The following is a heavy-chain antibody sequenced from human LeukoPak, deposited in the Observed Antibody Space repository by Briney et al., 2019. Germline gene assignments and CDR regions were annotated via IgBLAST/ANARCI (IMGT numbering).Heavy chain of an antibody. CDR3: ARRDPAAWDAFDI. Sequence: PGGSLRLSCAASGFTFSDYYMSWIRQAPGKGLEWVSYISSSGSTIYYADSVKGRFTISRDNAKNSLYLQMNSLRAEDTAVYYCARRDPAAWDAFDIWGQGTMVTVSS. J-gene: IGHJ3*02. CDR2: ISSSGSTI. CDR1: GFTFSDYY. D-gene: IGHD2-2*01. V-gene: IGHV3-11*04.